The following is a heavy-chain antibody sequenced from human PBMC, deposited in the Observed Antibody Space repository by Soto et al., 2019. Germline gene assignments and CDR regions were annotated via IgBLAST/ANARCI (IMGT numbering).Heavy chain of an antibody. CDR1: GYTFTGYY. J-gene: IGHJ4*02. CDR3: ARQASEFSSAYGTNFDY. D-gene: IGHD3-3*01. CDR2: INPNSGGT. Sequence: ASVKVSCKASGYTFTGYYMHWVRQAPGQGLEWMGWINPNSGGTNYAQKFQGWVTMTRDTSISTAYMELSRLRSDDTAVYYCARQASEFSSAYGTNFDYCGQGTLVTVSS. V-gene: IGHV1-2*04.